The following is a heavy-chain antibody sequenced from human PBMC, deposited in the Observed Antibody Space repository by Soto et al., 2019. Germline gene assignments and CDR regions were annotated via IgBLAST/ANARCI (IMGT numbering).Heavy chain of an antibody. CDR2: INHSGST. D-gene: IGHD3-10*01. V-gene: IGHV4-34*01. J-gene: IGHJ6*02. CDR1: GGSFSGYY. CDR3: ARSMVRGVIHSYYYYGIDV. Sequence: PSETLSLTCAVYGGSFSGYYWSWIRQPPGKGLEWIGEINHSGSTNYNPSLKSRVTISVDTSKNQFSLKLSSVTAADTAVYYCARSMVRGVIHSYYYYGIDVWGQGTPVTVSS.